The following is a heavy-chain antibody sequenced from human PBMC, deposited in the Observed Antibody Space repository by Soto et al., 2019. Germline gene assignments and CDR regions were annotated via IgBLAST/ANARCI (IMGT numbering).Heavy chain of an antibody. CDR2: IIPIFGTA. CDR3: ATAGYDFWSGYYVAGWFDP. CDR1: GGTFSSYA. V-gene: IGHV1-69*12. D-gene: IGHD3-3*01. J-gene: IGHJ5*02. Sequence: QVQLVQSGAEVKKPGSSVKVSCKASGGTFSSYAISWVRQAPGQGLEWMGGIIPIFGTANYAQKFQGRVTITADEATSTAYRELSSLRSEDTAVYYCATAGYDFWSGYYVAGWFDPWGQGTLVTVSS.